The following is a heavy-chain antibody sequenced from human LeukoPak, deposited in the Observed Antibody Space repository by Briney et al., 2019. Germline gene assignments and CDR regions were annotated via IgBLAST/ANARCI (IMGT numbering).Heavy chain of an antibody. J-gene: IGHJ3*02. V-gene: IGHV3-21*01. CDR2: IDTSASYK. CDR3: ARGRSITLLRGVAMSDGFDI. CDR1: GFTFSTYS. Sequence: PGGSLRLSCAASGFTFSTYSMNWVRQAPGKGLEWVSFIDTSASYKYYVESMKGRFTISRDNAKKSLYLQMNGLRADDTAVYYCARGRSITLLRGVAMSDGFDIWGQGTMVTVSP. D-gene: IGHD3-10*01.